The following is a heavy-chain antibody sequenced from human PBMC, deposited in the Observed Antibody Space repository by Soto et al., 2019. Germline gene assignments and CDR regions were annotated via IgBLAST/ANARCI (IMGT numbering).Heavy chain of an antibody. D-gene: IGHD5-12*01. CDR1: GDSISSDKW. V-gene: IGHV4-4*02. CDR3: ARGTYSGYDSSMGY. Sequence: SETLSLTCAVSGDSISSDKWWSWVRQPPGKGLEWIGEVYHSGNTNYNPSLKSRVIISVDTSTSQFSLRLSSVTAADTAVYYCARGTYSGYDSSMGYWGQGTPVTVS. CDR2: VYHSGNT. J-gene: IGHJ4*02.